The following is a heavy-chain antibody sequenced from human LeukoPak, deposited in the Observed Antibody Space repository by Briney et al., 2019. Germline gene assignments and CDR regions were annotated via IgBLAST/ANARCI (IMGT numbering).Heavy chain of an antibody. CDR1: GDYITAYY. CDR2: VYYTGST. V-gene: IGHV4-59*01. J-gene: IGHJ4*02. CDR3: ASNTGTVFDY. D-gene: IGHD7-27*01. Sequence: SETLSLTCTVSGDYITAYYWSWIRQPPGTGLEWIGYVYYTGSTEYNPSLRSRVTISLEMSKQQFSLTLTSVTAADTAVYYCASNTGTVFDYWGRGALVTVSS.